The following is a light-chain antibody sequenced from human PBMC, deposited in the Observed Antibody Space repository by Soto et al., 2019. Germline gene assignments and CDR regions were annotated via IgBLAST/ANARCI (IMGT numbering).Light chain of an antibody. Sequence: QPVLTQPASVSGSPGQSITISCTGTSSDVGANDFVSWYQQLPGKAPKVMIYEVSNRPSGVSNRFSGSKSGNTASLTISGLQTEDEADYYCNSYTNTGARIFGTGTKVTVL. J-gene: IGLJ1*01. CDR1: SSDVGANDF. CDR3: NSYTNTGARI. V-gene: IGLV2-14*01. CDR2: EVS.